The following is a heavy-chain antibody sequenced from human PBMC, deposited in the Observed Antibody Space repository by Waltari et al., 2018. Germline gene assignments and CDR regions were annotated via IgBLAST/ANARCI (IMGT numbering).Heavy chain of an antibody. D-gene: IGHD4-17*01. Sequence: QLQLQESGPGLVKPSETLSLTCSVPGSPISSSNYYWGWIRQPPGKGLEWIGSMFNGGSTYYNPSLKSRVTISVDTSKNQFSLRLNSVTAADTAIYYCARHGYSGGWFDPWGQGTLVTVSS. CDR2: MFNGGST. V-gene: IGHV4-39*01. CDR1: GSPISSSNYY. CDR3: ARHGYSGGWFDP. J-gene: IGHJ5*02.